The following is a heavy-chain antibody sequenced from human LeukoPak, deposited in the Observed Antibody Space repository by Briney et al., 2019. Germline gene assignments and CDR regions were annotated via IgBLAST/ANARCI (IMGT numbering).Heavy chain of an antibody. V-gene: IGHV3-23*01. D-gene: IGHD6-13*01. CDR3: AKCRGSSWSDYFDY. CDR1: GFSLSRYA. CDR2: ISDSGGST. J-gene: IGHJ4*02. Sequence: GGSLRLSCAVSGFSLSRYAMSWVRRAPGKGLEWVSAISDSGGSTYYADSVKGRFTISRDNSRNTLYLQMNTLRAEDTAVYYCAKCRGSSWSDYFDYWGQGTLVTVSS.